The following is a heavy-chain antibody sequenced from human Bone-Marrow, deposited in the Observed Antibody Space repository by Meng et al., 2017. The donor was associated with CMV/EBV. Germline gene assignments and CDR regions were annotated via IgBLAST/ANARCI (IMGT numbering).Heavy chain of an antibody. D-gene: IGHD3-22*01. Sequence: SQTLSLTCAISGDSVSSNSAAWNWIRQSPSRGLEWLGRTYYRSKWYNDYAVSVKSRITINPDTSKNQFSLQLNSVTPEDTAVYYCARVHYYDSSGYYYAGWFVPWGQGTLVTVSS. V-gene: IGHV6-1*01. CDR2: TYYRSKWYN. J-gene: IGHJ5*02. CDR3: ARVHYYDSSGYYYAGWFVP. CDR1: GDSVSSNSAA.